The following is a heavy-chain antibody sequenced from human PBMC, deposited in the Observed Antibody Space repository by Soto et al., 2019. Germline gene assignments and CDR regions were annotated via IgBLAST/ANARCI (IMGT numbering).Heavy chain of an antibody. CDR1: GGSISSYY. V-gene: IGHV4-59*01. CDR2: IYYSGST. Sequence: SETLSLTCTVSGGSISSYYRSWIRQPPGKGLEWIGYIYYSGSTNYNPSLKSRVTISVDTSKNQFSLKLSSVTAADTAVYYCARVGMTAQFDYWGQGTLVTVSS. CDR3: ARVGMTAQFDY. D-gene: IGHD2-21*02. J-gene: IGHJ4*02.